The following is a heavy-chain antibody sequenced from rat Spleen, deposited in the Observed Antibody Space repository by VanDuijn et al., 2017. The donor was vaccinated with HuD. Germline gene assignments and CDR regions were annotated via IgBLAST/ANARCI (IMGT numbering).Heavy chain of an antibody. CDR2: INYDGSST. J-gene: IGHJ2*01. Sequence: EVQLVESDGGLVQPGRSLKLSCAASGFTFSDYYMAWVRQAPTKGLEWVATINYDGSSTYYRDSVKGRFTISRDNAKSTLYLQMDSLRSEDTATYYCARLDYWGQGVMVTVSS. CDR3: ARLDY. V-gene: IGHV5-29*01. CDR1: GFTFSDYY.